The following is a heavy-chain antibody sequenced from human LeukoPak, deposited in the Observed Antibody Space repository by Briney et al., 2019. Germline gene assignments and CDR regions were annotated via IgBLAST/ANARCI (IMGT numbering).Heavy chain of an antibody. D-gene: IGHD5-18*01. CDR3: ARGPRIQLWLEEVMGAFDI. Sequence: SETLSLTCAVYGGSFSGYYWSWIRQPPGKGLEWIGEINHSGSTNYNPSLKSQVTISVDTSKNQFSLKLSSVTAADTAVYYCARGPRIQLWLEEVMGAFDIWGQGTMVTVSS. J-gene: IGHJ3*02. V-gene: IGHV4-34*01. CDR1: GGSFSGYY. CDR2: INHSGST.